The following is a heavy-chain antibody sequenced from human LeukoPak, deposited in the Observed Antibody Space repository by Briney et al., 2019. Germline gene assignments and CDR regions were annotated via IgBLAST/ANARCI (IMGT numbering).Heavy chain of an antibody. V-gene: IGHV4-39*01. D-gene: IGHD4-17*01. CDR3: ARQGLTTVTTSGIGY. CDR2: IYYSGST. Sequence: PSETLSLTCTVSGGSISSSSYYWGWIRQPPGKGLEWIGSIYYSGSTYYNPSLKSRVTISVDTSKNQFSLKLSSVTAADTAVYCCARQGLTTVTTSGIGYWGQGTLVTVSS. CDR1: GGSISSSSYY. J-gene: IGHJ4*02.